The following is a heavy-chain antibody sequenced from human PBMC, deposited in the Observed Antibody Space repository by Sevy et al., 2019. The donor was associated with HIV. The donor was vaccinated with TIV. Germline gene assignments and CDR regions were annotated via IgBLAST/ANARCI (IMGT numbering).Heavy chain of an antibody. CDR3: ARDPKTMYYFDY. D-gene: IGHD1-1*01. CDR1: GFTFSSYA. V-gene: IGHV3-30-3*01. CDR2: ISYDGSNK. J-gene: IGHJ4*02. Sequence: GGSLRLSCAASGFTFSSYAMHWVRQAPGKGLEWVAVISYDGSNKYYADSVKGRFTISRDNSKNTLYLQMYSLRAEDTAVYYCARDPKTMYYFDYWGQGTLVTVSS.